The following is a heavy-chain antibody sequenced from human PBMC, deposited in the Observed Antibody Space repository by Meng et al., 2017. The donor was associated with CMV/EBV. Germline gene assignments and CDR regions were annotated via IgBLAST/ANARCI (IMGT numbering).Heavy chain of an antibody. CDR3: ARDSITRPWDYYYGMDV. D-gene: IGHD3-16*01. CDR1: GYTFTSYY. CDR2: INPSGDST. Sequence: ASVKVSCKASGYTFTSYYMHWVRQAPGQGLEWMGIINPSGDSTSYAQKFQGRVTMTRDTFTSTVYMELSSLRSEDTAVYYCARDSITRPWDYYYGMDVWGQGTTVTVSS. V-gene: IGHV1-46*01. J-gene: IGHJ6*02.